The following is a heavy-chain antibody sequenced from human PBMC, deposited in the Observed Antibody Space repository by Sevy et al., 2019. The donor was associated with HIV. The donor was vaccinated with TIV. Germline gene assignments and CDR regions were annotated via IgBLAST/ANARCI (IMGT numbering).Heavy chain of an antibody. CDR2: IRYDGNDK. Sequence: GGSLRLSCAASGFTFRNYGMHWVRQAPGKGLEWVAFIRYDGNDKYYADSVKGRFTISRDNSKNTLYLQMNSLRAEDTAVYYCAKTLCMIVRGFDYWGQGTLVTVSS. J-gene: IGHJ4*02. D-gene: IGHD3-22*01. CDR3: AKTLCMIVRGFDY. CDR1: GFTFRNYG. V-gene: IGHV3-30*02.